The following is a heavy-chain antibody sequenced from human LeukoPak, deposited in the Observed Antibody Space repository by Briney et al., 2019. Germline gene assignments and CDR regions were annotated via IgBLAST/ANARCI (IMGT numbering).Heavy chain of an antibody. Sequence: NPSETLSLTCTVSGGSISSDYWSWIRQPPGKGLEWIGWISYSGSTTYNPSLKSRVTISVDTSKNQFSLKLSSVTAADTAVYYCARGYGYRAYFDYWGQGTLVTVSS. D-gene: IGHD5-18*01. CDR1: GGSISSDY. V-gene: IGHV4-59*01. J-gene: IGHJ4*02. CDR3: ARGYGYRAYFDY. CDR2: ISYSGST.